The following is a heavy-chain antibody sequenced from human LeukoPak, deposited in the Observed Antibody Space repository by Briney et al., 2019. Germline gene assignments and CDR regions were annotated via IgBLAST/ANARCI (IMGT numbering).Heavy chain of an antibody. CDR2: IWYDGSNE. J-gene: IGHJ4*02. D-gene: IGHD6-19*01. CDR1: GFTFSSYG. V-gene: IGHV3-33*01. CDR3: ARDGIAVAGFVDY. Sequence: PGRSLRLSCAASGFTFSSYGMHWVRQAPGKGLEWVAVIWYDGSNEYYADSVKGRFTISRDNSKNTLYLQMNSLRAEDTAVYYCARDGIAVAGFVDYWGQGTLVTVSS.